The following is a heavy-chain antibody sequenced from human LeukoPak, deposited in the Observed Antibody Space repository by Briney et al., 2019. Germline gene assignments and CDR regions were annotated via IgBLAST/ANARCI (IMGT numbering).Heavy chain of an antibody. V-gene: IGHV1-69*04. CDR2: IIPILGIA. CDR3: ARLGGRYVVYYYYYMDV. CDR1: GGTFSSYA. Sequence: SVKVSCKASGGTFSSYAISWVRQAPGQGLEWMGRIIPILGIANYAQKFQGRVTVTADKSTSTAYMELSSLRSEDTAVYYCARLGGRYVVYYYYYMDVWGKGTTVTVSS. J-gene: IGHJ6*03. D-gene: IGHD2-15*01.